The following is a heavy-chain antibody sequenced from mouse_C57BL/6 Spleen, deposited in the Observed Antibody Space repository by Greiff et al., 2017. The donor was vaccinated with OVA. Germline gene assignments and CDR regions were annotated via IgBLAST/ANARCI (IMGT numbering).Heavy chain of an antibody. J-gene: IGHJ2*01. D-gene: IGHD2-4*01. CDR3: ARRDDYDYFDY. CDR1: GYSFTGYY. CDR2: INPSTGGT. Sequence: VQLQQSGPELVKPGASVKISCKASGYSFTGYYMNWVKQSPEKSLEWIGEINPSTGGTTYNQKFKAKATLTVDKSSSTAYMQLKSLTSEDSAVYYCARRDDYDYFDYWGQGTTLTVSS. V-gene: IGHV1-42*01.